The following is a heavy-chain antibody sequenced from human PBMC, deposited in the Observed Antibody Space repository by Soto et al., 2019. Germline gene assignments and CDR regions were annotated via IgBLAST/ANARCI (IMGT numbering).Heavy chain of an antibody. V-gene: IGHV3-74*01. D-gene: IGHD2-8*01. CDR2: ISGDGTTT. Sequence: EVQLVESGGGLVQPGEALRLACAASGFSISKYWMHWVRHAPGKGPVWVSYISGDGTTTDYAGSVKGRFTISRDNAKNTLSLQMDSLRVEDTAIYVWAIQDCTNDVCLEPAVTVGVALEYWGRGAQVTVS. CDR3: AIQDCTNDVCLEPAVTVGVALEY. CDR1: GFSISKYW. J-gene: IGHJ4*02.